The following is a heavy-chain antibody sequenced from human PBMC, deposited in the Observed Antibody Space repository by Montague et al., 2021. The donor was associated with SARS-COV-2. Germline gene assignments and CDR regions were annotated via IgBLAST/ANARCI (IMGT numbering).Heavy chain of an antibody. V-gene: IGHV3-30*03. D-gene: IGHD2/OR15-2a*01. J-gene: IGHJ3*02. CDR3: ARDFYSKPGVGFDI. Sequence: GSNKHYLDSXRGRFTISRDNSKNTLYVQMNSLRVEDSAVYYCARDFYSKPGVGFDIWGQGKMV. CDR2: GSNK.